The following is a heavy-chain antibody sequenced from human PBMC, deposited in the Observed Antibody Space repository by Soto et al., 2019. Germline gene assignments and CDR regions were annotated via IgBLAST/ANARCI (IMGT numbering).Heavy chain of an antibody. CDR1: DGSFSGYY. D-gene: IGHD3-22*01. CDR2: IFHGGST. CDR3: ARPHYDSNTFYSFFDY. Sequence: SETLSLTCADYDGSFSGYYWSWIRQPPGKGLEWIGEIFHGGSTDYSPSLKSRVTISVDTSKKQFSLELRFVTAADTAVYYCARPHYDSNTFYSFFDYWGQGTLVTVSS. V-gene: IGHV4-34*12. J-gene: IGHJ4*02.